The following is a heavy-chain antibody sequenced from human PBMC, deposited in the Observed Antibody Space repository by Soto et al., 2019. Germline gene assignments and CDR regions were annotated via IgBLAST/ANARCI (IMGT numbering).Heavy chain of an antibody. CDR3: ARDLLEWLVDYYYYGMDV. Sequence: PGGSLRLSCAASGFTFSSYWMSWVRQAPGKGLEWVANIKQDGSEKYYVDSVKGRFTISRDNAKNSLYLQMNSLRAEDTAVYYCARDLLEWLVDYYYYGMDVWGQGTTVTVSS. V-gene: IGHV3-7*05. J-gene: IGHJ6*02. D-gene: IGHD6-19*01. CDR1: GFTFSSYW. CDR2: IKQDGSEK.